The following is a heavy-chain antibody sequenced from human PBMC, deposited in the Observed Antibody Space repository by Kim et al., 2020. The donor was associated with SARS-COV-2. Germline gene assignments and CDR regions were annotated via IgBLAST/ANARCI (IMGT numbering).Heavy chain of an antibody. CDR2: INHSGST. CDR1: GGSFSGYY. D-gene: IGHD6-13*01. V-gene: IGHV4-34*01. Sequence: SETLSLTCAVYGGSFSGYYWSWIRQPPGKGLEWIGEINHSGSTNYNPSLKSRVTISVDTSKNQFSLKLSSVTAADTAVYYCARGRSSSWYPLDYWGQGTLVTVSS. CDR3: ARGRSSSWYPLDY. J-gene: IGHJ4*02.